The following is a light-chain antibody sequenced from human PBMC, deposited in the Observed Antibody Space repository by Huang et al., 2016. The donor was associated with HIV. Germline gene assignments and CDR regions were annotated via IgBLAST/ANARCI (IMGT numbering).Light chain of an antibody. CDR1: QWVSSN. Sequence: ERVMTQSPDTLSVSPGQRVTLSCRASQWVSSNLAWYQQKPGQDPRLLIYGASTRVTGVKARFSGSGSGTEFTLSISRLQSEDFAVYYCLQYNNWPRTFGEGTKVEIK. V-gene: IGKV3-15*01. CDR3: LQYNNWPRT. CDR2: GAS. J-gene: IGKJ2*01.